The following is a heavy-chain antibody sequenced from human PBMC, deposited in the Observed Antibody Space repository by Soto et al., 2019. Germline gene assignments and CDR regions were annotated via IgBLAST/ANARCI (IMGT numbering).Heavy chain of an antibody. CDR2: IYYSGST. CDR1: GGSISSGGYY. J-gene: IGHJ5*02. V-gene: IGHV4-31*03. Sequence: QVQLQESGPGLVKPSQTLSLTCTVSGGSISSGGYYWSWIRQHPGKGLEWIGYIYYSGSTYYNPSLKSRVTISVDTSKNQFSLKLSSVTAADTAVYYCARVGCSSTSCYTLNWFDPWGQGTLVTVSS. CDR3: ARVGCSSTSCYTLNWFDP. D-gene: IGHD2-2*02.